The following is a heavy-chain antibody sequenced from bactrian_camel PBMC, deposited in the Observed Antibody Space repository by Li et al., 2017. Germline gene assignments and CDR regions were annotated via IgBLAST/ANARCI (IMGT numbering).Heavy chain of an antibody. D-gene: IGHD3*01. CDR1: GFTFDSYR. CDR3: GSPCYSGADCLNY. CDR2: IDPSGGNT. Sequence: VESGGGLVQPGGSLRLSCAASGFTFDSYRMSWVRQAPGKGLEWLSDIDPSGGNTYYSDSVKGRFTISRDNAKNTLYLQLSSLKTEDTAKYYCGSPCYSGADCLNYWAQGTQVTVS. J-gene: IGHJ4*01. V-gene: IGHV3S36*01.